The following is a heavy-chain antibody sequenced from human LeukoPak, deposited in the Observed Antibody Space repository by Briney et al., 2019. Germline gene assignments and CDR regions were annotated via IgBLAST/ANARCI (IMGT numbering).Heavy chain of an antibody. CDR1: GGSISSYY. CDR3: ARARGTTVTTRYFDL. J-gene: IGHJ2*01. Sequence: PSETLSLTCTVSGGSISSYYWSWIRQPPGEGLEWIGYIYYSGSTNYNPSLKSRVTISIDTTKSQFSLKLNSVTAADTAVYYCARARGTTVTTRYFDLWGRGTLVTVSS. CDR2: IYYSGST. V-gene: IGHV4-59*01. D-gene: IGHD4-11*01.